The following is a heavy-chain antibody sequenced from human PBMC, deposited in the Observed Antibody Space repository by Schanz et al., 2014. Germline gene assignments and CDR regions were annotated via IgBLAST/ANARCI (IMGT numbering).Heavy chain of an antibody. V-gene: IGHV3-11*01. CDR2: ITSGSAK. CDR1: GFTFRDYQ. Sequence: QVQLVESGGGVVQPGGSLRLSCTASGFTFRDYQMTWIRQAPGKGLEWVSYITSGSAKFYADSVKGRFTISRDNAKNSLYLQMNSLRAEDTAVYYCAREKRRTEVVLDHWGQGTLVTVS. J-gene: IGHJ4*02. CDR3: AREKRRTEVVLDH.